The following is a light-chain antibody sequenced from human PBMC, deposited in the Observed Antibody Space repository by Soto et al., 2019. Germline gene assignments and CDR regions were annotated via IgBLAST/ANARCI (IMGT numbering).Light chain of an antibody. CDR2: GAS. CDR3: QQYDNSPPP. J-gene: IGKJ4*01. V-gene: IGKV3-15*01. Sequence: EVLMTQSPDTLSLSPGDRATLSCRASQSVSSNLAWYQQKPGQAPSLLIYGASTRAPGLPARFSGSGSGTGFNLSISSLQSADVAVDYCQQYDNSPPPFGGGTKVEIK. CDR1: QSVSSN.